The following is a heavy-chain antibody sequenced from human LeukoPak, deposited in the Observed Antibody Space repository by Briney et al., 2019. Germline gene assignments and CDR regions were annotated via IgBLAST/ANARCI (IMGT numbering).Heavy chain of an antibody. Sequence: ASVKVSCKASGYTLTGYYMHWVRQAPGQGLEWMGWINPNSGGTNYAQKFQGRVTMTRDTSISTAYMELSRLRSEDTAVYYCARPSYPGYSSGWYYYWGQGTLVTVSS. CDR2: INPNSGGT. J-gene: IGHJ4*02. CDR1: GYTLTGYY. V-gene: IGHV1-2*02. CDR3: ARPSYPGYSSGWYYY. D-gene: IGHD6-19*01.